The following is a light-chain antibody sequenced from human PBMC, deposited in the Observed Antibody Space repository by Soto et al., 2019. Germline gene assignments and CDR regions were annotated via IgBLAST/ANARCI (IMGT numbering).Light chain of an antibody. V-gene: IGKV3-11*01. CDR1: QSVRSS. CDR2: DAS. Sequence: EIVLTQSPATLSLSPGARATLSCRASQSVRSSLAWYQQQPGQAPRLLIFDASSRATGIPARFSGSGSGTDFTLTISSLEPKDFAVYYCQQRSYWPGTFGQGTKVDI. CDR3: QQRSYWPGT. J-gene: IGKJ1*01.